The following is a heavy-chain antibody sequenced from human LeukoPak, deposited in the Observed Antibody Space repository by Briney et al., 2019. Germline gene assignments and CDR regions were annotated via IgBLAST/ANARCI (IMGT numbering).Heavy chain of an antibody. J-gene: IGHJ4*02. Sequence: GRSLRLSCTTSGFIFNRHAFHWVRQAPGKGLEWVAVIGYDGIHKYYADSVKGRFTISRDDSKNTLYLQMDSLKDTAVYYCARDMIMGGPPDYLDYWGQGTLVTVSS. D-gene: IGHD3-22*01. CDR3: ARDMIMGGPPDYLDY. V-gene: IGHV3-30*04. CDR2: IGYDGIHK. CDR1: GFIFNRHA.